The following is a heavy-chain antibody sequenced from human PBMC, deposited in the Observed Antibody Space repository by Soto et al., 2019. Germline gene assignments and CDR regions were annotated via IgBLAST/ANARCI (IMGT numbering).Heavy chain of an antibody. D-gene: IGHD3-3*01. CDR1: GYTFTNYA. Sequence: VQLLQSGGEVRKPGASVKVSCKTSGYTFTNYAINWVRQAPAQGLQWMGWISAYSGDTKYAQRFQDRLTVTTDPSTTTASMELRSLRSDDTAVYYCARDGRAFSIFGETMDVWGQGTTVTVSS. J-gene: IGHJ6*02. V-gene: IGHV1-18*01. CDR3: ARDGRAFSIFGETMDV. CDR2: ISAYSGDT.